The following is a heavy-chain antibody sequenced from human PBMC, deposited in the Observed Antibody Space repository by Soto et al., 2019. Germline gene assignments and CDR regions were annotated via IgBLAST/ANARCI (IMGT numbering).Heavy chain of an antibody. J-gene: IGHJ5*02. CDR2: IHYSGST. Sequence: PSETLSLTCTVSGGSISSGDYYWSWMRHAPGQGLEWIGYIHYSGSTYYNPSLKSRITISVEKSKNQFSLKLSSVTAADTAVYDCATLLRFFGPWGQGILVTVSS. D-gene: IGHD3-3*01. CDR3: ATLLRFFGP. V-gene: IGHV4-30-4*01. CDR1: GGSISSGDYY.